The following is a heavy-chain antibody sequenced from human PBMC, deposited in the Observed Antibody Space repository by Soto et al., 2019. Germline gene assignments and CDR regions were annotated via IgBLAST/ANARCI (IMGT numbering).Heavy chain of an antibody. Sequence: PGESLKISCKGSGYSFTSYWIGWVRQMPGKGLECMGIIYPGDSDTRYSPSFQGQVTISADKSISTAYRQLCSLKASDTAMYYCARHNIGSGWYGGASTGPLKVYYYVIDVWCQGTTVTVSS. J-gene: IGHJ6*02. CDR3: ARHNIGSGWYGGASTGPLKVYYYVIDV. D-gene: IGHD6-19*01. CDR2: IYPGDSDT. CDR1: GYSFTSYW. V-gene: IGHV5-51*01.